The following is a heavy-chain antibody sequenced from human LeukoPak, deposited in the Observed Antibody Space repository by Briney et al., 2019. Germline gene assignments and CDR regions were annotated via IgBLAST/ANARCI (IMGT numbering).Heavy chain of an antibody. D-gene: IGHD5/OR15-5a*01. CDR2: INAGNGNT. J-gene: IGHJ5*02. V-gene: IGHV1-3*01. CDR3: ARGASTSRFDP. Sequence: ASVKVSCTASGYTFTSYAMHWVRQAPGQRLEWMGWINAGNGNTKYSQKFQGRVTITRDTSASTAYMELSSLRSEDTAVYYCARGASTSRFDPWGQGTLVTVSS. CDR1: GYTFTSYA.